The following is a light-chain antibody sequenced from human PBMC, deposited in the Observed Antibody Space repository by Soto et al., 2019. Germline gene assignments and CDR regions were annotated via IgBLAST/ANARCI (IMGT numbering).Light chain of an antibody. V-gene: IGKV1-5*01. J-gene: IGKJ1*01. CDR1: QSISNW. CDR2: HAS. Sequence: DIPMTQSPSTLPASVGDRVTITCRASQSISNWLAWYQQNPGTAPKVLIYHASNLQSGVPSRFNGSGSGTEFTLTISSLQPDDFATYYCQQYNRYSFGQGTKVDIK. CDR3: QQYNRYS.